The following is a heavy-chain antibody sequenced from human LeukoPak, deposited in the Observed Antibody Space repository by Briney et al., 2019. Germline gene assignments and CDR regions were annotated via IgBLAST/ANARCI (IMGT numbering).Heavy chain of an antibody. CDR1: GGSFSGYY. CDR2: INHSGST. D-gene: IGHD2-15*01. CDR3: ARDVPYCSGGSCYVDAFDI. Sequence: SETLSLTCAVYGGSFSGYYWSWIRQPPGKGLEWIGEINHSGSTNYNPSLKSRVTISVDTSKNPFSLKLSSVTAADTAVYYCARDVPYCSGGSCYVDAFDIWGQGTMVTVSS. V-gene: IGHV4-34*01. J-gene: IGHJ3*02.